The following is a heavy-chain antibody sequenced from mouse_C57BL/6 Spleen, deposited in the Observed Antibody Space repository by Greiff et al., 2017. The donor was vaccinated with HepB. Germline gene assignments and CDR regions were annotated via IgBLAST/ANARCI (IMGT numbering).Heavy chain of an antibody. Sequence: VQLQQSGPELVKPGASVKIPCKASGYTFTDYNMDWVKQSHGKSLEWIGDINPNNGGTIYNQKFKGKATLTVDKSSSTAYMELRSLTSEDTAVYYCARRYYGSSRDYFDYWGQGTTLTVSS. V-gene: IGHV1-18*01. D-gene: IGHD1-1*01. J-gene: IGHJ2*01. CDR1: GYTFTDYN. CDR3: ARRYYGSSRDYFDY. CDR2: INPNNGGT.